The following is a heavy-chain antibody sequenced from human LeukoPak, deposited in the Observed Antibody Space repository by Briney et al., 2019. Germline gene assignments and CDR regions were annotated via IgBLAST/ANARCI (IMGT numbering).Heavy chain of an antibody. CDR2: IIPIFGTA. D-gene: IGHD6-13*01. V-gene: IGHV1-69*05. CDR1: GGTFSSYA. Sequence: SVKVSCKASGGTFSSYAISWVRQAPGQGLEWMGGIIPIFGTANYAQKFQGRVTITTDESTSTAYMELSSLRSEDTAVYYCARGPQQLVPGITRFAPWGQGTLVTVSS. CDR3: ARGPQQLVPGITRFAP. J-gene: IGHJ5*02.